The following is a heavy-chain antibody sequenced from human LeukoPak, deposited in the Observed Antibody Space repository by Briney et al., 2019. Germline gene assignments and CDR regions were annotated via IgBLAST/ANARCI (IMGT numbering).Heavy chain of an antibody. CDR1: GGSISSSSYY. CDR2: IYYSGST. Sequence: SETLSLTCTVSGGSISSSSYYWGWIRQPPGKGLEWIGSIYYSGSTYYNPSLKSRVTISVDTSKNQFSLKLSSVTAADTAVYYCARGTYDYSNYFGYWGQGTLVTVSS. J-gene: IGHJ4*02. V-gene: IGHV4-39*01. D-gene: IGHD4-11*01. CDR3: ARGTYDYSNYFGY.